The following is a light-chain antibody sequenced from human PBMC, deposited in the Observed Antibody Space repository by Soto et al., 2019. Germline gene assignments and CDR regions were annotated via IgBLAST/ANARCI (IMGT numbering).Light chain of an antibody. J-gene: IGKJ2*01. CDR3: QQYDDSARYK. Sequence: EIVLTQSPGTLSLSPGERATLSCRASQSINTRYSAWYQQIPGQPPRLLIYATSSRAPGIPDRFSGSGSGTDFTLTISRLEPEDFAVYYCQQYDDSARYKFGQGTNLDIK. CDR1: QSINTRY. V-gene: IGKV3-20*01. CDR2: ATS.